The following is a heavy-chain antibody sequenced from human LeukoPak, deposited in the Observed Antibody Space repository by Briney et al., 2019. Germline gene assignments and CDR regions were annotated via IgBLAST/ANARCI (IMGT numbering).Heavy chain of an antibody. D-gene: IGHD3-22*01. Sequence: PGGSLRLSCAASGFTFSGHWMHWVRQAPEKGLVWVSRINSDGSNRDYADSVKGRFTISRDNAKNTLYLQMNSLRAEDTAVYYCARGASDSSGYFDYWGQGTLVTVSS. CDR2: INSDGSNR. CDR1: GFTFSGHW. V-gene: IGHV3-74*01. J-gene: IGHJ4*02. CDR3: ARGASDSSGYFDY.